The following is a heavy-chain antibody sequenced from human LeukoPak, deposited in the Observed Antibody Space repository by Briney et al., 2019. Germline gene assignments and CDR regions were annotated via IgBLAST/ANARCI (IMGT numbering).Heavy chain of an antibody. Sequence: GESLKISCKGSGYRFTSYWISWARQMPGKGLGWMGRIDPSDSYTNYSPSFQGHVTISADKSISTAYLQWSSLKASDTAMYYCARRTVYGDYTFDYWGQGTLVTVSS. CDR3: ARRTVYGDYTFDY. D-gene: IGHD4-17*01. CDR2: IDPSDSYT. V-gene: IGHV5-10-1*01. CDR1: GYRFTSYW. J-gene: IGHJ4*02.